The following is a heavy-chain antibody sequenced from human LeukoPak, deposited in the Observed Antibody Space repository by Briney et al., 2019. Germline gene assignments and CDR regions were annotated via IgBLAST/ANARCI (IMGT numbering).Heavy chain of an antibody. Sequence: GGSLRLSCAASGFTFSSCAMNWVRQAPGKGLEWVSGISGSVGSTYYADSVKGRFTISRDNSKNTLYLQMNSLRAEDTAVYYCAKAWDSASYRALGCWGQGTLVTVSS. J-gene: IGHJ4*02. CDR3: AKAWDSASYRALGC. D-gene: IGHD1-26*01. CDR1: GFTFSSCA. V-gene: IGHV3-23*01. CDR2: ISGSVGST.